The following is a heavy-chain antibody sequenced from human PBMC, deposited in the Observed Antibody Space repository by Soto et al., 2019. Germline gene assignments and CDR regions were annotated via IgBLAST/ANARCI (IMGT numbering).Heavy chain of an antibody. CDR1: GGFLGSSSYY. Sequence: ASETLSLTCTVSGGFLGSSSYYWGWIRQSPGKGLEWIGNIYYSGNTFYNPSLKSRVTISVDTSKNQFYLHLSSVTAADTAIFYCASIAAPGTTHFDFWGQGTLVTVSS. J-gene: IGHJ4*02. CDR3: ASIAAPGTTHFDF. D-gene: IGHD6-13*01. V-gene: IGHV4-39*01. CDR2: IYYSGNT.